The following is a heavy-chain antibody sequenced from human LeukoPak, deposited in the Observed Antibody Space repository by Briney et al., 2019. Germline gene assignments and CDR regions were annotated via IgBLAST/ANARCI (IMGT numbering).Heavy chain of an antibody. D-gene: IGHD3-22*01. CDR3: AGLGGRYSSGLYYYYFDY. J-gene: IGHJ4*02. V-gene: IGHV4-4*02. CDR2: MYLSGTT. Sequence: SETLSLTCTVSGDSINSLDLWSWVRQPPGKGLEWIGEMYLSGTTHSNPSVKSRVTISIDKSKNQFFLNLSSVTAADTAVYYCAGLGGRYSSGLYYYYFDYWGQGTLVTVSS. CDR1: GDSINSLDL.